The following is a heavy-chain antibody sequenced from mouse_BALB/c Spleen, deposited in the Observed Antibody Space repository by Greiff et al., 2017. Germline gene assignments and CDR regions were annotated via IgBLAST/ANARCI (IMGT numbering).Heavy chain of an antibody. CDR3: ARGGNYDDYDDGYAMDY. D-gene: IGHD2-4*01. Sequence: VQLQQPGAELVRPGALVKLSCKASGFNIKDYYMHWVKQRPEQGLEWIGWIDPENGNTIYDPKFQGKASITADTSSNTAYLQLSSLTSEDTAVYYCARGGNYDDYDDGYAMDYWGQGTSVTVSS. V-gene: IGHV14-1*02. J-gene: IGHJ4*01. CDR2: IDPENGNT. CDR1: GFNIKDYY.